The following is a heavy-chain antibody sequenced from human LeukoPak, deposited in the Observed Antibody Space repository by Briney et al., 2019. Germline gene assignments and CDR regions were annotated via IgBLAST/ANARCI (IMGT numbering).Heavy chain of an antibody. D-gene: IGHD6-19*01. J-gene: IGHJ4*02. CDR3: ARGLRRGYSSGWSPAAY. CDR2: MNPNSGNT. V-gene: IGHV1-8*01. CDR1: GYTFTSYD. Sequence: GASVKVSCKASGYTFTSYDINWVRQATGQGLEWMEWMNPNSGNTGYAQKFQGRVTMTRNTSISTAYMELSSLRSEDTAVYYCARGLRRGYSSGWSPAAYWGQGTLVTVSS.